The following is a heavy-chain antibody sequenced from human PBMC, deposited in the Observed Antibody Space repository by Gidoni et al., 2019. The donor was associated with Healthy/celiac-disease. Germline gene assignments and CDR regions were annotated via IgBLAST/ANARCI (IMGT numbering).Heavy chain of an antibody. CDR1: GFPFSSSA. V-gene: IGHV3-23*01. J-gene: IGHJ4*02. CDR3: AKGRFGNGEQWLEPYFDY. CDR2: ISGRGGST. D-gene: IGHD6-19*01. Sequence: EVQLLESGGGLVQPGGSLRLSCAASGFPFSSSAMSWVRQAPGKGLAWVSAISGRGGSTYYADSGKGRFTIARDNSKNTLYLQMNSRRAEDTAVYYCAKGRFGNGEQWLEPYFDYWGQGTLVTVSS.